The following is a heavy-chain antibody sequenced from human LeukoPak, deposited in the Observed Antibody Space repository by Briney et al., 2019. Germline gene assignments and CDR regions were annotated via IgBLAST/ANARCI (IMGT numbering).Heavy chain of an antibody. D-gene: IGHD5-24*01. CDR1: GGSFSGYY. CDR3: ASFRLQGFDY. J-gene: IGHJ4*02. Sequence: PSETLSLTCAVYGGSFSGYYWSWIRQPPGKGLEWIGEINHSGSTNYNPSLKSRVTISVDTSKNQFSLKLSSVTAADTAVYYCASFRLQGFDYWGQGTLVTVSS. CDR2: INHSGST. V-gene: IGHV4-34*09.